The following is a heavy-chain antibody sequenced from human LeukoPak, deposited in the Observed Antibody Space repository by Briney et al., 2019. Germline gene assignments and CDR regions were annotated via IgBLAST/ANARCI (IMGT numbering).Heavy chain of an antibody. D-gene: IGHD2-2*01. CDR2: ISAYNGNT. CDR3: ARDIVVVPAAMDIDY. V-gene: IGHV1-18*01. CDR1: GYTFTSYG. J-gene: IGHJ4*02. Sequence: ASVKVSCKASGYTFTSYGISWVRQAPGQGLEWIGWISAYNGNTNYAHKLQGRVTMTTDTSTSTAYMELRSLRSDDTAVYYCARDIVVVPAAMDIDYWGQGTLVTVSS.